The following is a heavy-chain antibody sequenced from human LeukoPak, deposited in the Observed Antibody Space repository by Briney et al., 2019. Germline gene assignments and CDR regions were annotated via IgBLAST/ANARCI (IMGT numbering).Heavy chain of an antibody. Sequence: PSETLSLTCAVYGGSLSGYYWSWIRQPPGKGLEWIGEINHSGSTNYNPSLKSRVTISVDTSKNQFSLKLSSVTAADTAVYYCARGQGRGCSGGSCYYYYYGMDVWGKGTTVTVSS. V-gene: IGHV4-34*01. J-gene: IGHJ6*04. CDR3: ARGQGRGCSGGSCYYYYYGMDV. CDR2: INHSGST. CDR1: GGSLSGYY. D-gene: IGHD2-15*01.